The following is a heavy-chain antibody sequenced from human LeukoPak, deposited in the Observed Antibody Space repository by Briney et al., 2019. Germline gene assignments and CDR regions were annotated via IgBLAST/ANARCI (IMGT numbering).Heavy chain of an antibody. D-gene: IGHD3-22*01. CDR3: ARESKSYDGSGFYHDY. CDR1: GGSIRNYF. V-gene: IGHV4-4*07. CDR2: IYTSGST. J-gene: IGHJ4*02. Sequence: SETLSLTCSVSGGSIRNYFWSWIRQPAGKGLEWMGRIYTSGSTDYNPSLRSRVTMSVDTSRNQFSLRLTSMTAADTAVYYCARESKSYDGSGFYHDYWGQGTLVAVSS.